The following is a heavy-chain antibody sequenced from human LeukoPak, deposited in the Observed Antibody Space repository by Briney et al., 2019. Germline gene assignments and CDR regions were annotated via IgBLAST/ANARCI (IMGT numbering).Heavy chain of an antibody. J-gene: IGHJ1*01. CDR3: ARDAGGDFQH. Sequence: GASVKVSCKASGYTFTSYGISWVRQPPGQGREGMGWISAYSGNTNYAQKLQGRVTMTTDTSTSTAYIELRSLRSDDTAVYYCARDAGGDFQHWGQGTLVTVSS. V-gene: IGHV1-18*01. CDR2: ISAYSGNT. CDR1: GYTFTSYG. D-gene: IGHD1-26*01.